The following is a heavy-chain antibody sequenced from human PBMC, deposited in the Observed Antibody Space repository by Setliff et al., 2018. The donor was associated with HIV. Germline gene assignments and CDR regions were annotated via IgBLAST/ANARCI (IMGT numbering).Heavy chain of an antibody. D-gene: IGHD3-22*01. CDR1: GYTLSELS. CDR2: FDPEDVET. V-gene: IGHV1-24*01. CDR3: ATVRGYYYDSSGQEYFQH. J-gene: IGHJ1*01. Sequence: ASVKVSCKVSGYTLSELSMHWVRQAPGKGLEWMGGFDPEDVETIYAEKFQGRVTMTEDTSTDTAYMELSSLTSEVTAVYYCATVRGYYYDSSGQEYFQHWGQGTLVTVSS.